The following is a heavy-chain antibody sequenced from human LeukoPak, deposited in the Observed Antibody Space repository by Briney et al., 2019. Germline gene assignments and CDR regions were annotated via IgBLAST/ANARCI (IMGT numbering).Heavy chain of an antibody. V-gene: IGHV1-69*13. Sequence: ASVKVSCKASGGTFSSYAISWVRQAPGQGLEWMGGIIPIFGTANYAQKFQGRVTITADESTSTAYMELSSLRSEDTAVYYCANMADYGDYSAASLYFDYWGQGTLVTVSS. CDR3: ANMADYGDYSAASLYFDY. J-gene: IGHJ4*02. CDR1: GGTFSSYA. D-gene: IGHD4-17*01. CDR2: IIPIFGTA.